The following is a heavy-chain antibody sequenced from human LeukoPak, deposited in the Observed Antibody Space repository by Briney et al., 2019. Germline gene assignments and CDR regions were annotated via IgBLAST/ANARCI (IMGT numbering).Heavy chain of an antibody. J-gene: IGHJ6*03. V-gene: IGHV4-34*01. CDR3: ARTTSYGYKYYMDV. D-gene: IGHD5-18*01. Sequence: PSETLSLTCAVYGGSFSGYYWSWIRQPPGKGLEWIGEINHSGSTNYNPSLKSRVTISVDTSKNQFSLKLSSVTAADTAVYYCARTTSYGYKYYMDVWGKGTTVTVSS. CDR1: GGSFSGYY. CDR2: INHSGST.